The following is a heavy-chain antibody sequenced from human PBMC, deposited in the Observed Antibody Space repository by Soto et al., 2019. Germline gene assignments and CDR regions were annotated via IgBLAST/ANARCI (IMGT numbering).Heavy chain of an antibody. CDR2: IWYDGSNK. Sequence: GGSLRLSCAASGFTFSSYGMHWVRQAPGKGLEWVAVIWYDGSNKYYADSVKGRFTISRDNSKNTLYLQMNSLRAEDTAVYYCARDAEVGSGSYQGDAFDIWGQGTMVTVSS. CDR3: ARDAEVGSGSYQGDAFDI. J-gene: IGHJ3*02. V-gene: IGHV3-33*01. D-gene: IGHD3-10*01. CDR1: GFTFSSYG.